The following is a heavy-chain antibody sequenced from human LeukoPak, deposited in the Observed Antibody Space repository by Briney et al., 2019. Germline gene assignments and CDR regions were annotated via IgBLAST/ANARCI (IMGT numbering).Heavy chain of an antibody. J-gene: IGHJ5*02. CDR3: ASDYGGNSGDWFDP. CDR2: ISGSGGST. CDR1: GFTFSSYA. D-gene: IGHD4-23*01. V-gene: IGHV3-23*01. Sequence: TGGSLRLSCAASGFTFSSYAMSWVRQAPGKGLEWVSAISGSGGSTYYADSVKGRFTISRDNAKNSLYLQMNSLRAEDTAVYYCASDYGGNSGDWFDPWGQGTLVTVSS.